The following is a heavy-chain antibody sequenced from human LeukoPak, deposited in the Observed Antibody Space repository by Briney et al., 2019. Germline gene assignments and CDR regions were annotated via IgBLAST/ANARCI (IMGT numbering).Heavy chain of an antibody. Sequence: PGGSLRLSCAASGFTFSTFAMSWVRQAPGKGLEWVSVIYSGGSTYYADSVKGRFTISRDNSKNTLYLQMNSLRAEDTAVYYCARGLVGATLIDYWGQGTLVTVSS. V-gene: IGHV3-66*01. J-gene: IGHJ4*02. CDR1: GFTFSTFA. CDR2: IYSGGST. D-gene: IGHD1-26*01. CDR3: ARGLVGATLIDY.